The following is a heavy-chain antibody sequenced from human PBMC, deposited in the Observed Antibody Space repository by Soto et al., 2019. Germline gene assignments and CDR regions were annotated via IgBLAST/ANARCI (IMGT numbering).Heavy chain of an antibody. CDR3: VRYCSTTLCNGVATRTFDY. J-gene: IGHJ4*02. CDR2: ISSSGYTV. V-gene: IGHV3-48*03. Sequence: GGSLRLSCAASRFTFSTYEMNWVRQAPGKGLEWVSYISSSGYTVYYADSVKGRFTISRDNTRNSLYLQMNSLRDEDTALYYCVRYCSTTLCNGVATRTFDYWGQGTLVTVSS. CDR1: RFTFSTYE. D-gene: IGHD2-2*01.